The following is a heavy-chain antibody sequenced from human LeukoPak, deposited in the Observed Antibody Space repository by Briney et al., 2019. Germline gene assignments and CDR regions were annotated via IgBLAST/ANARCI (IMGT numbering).Heavy chain of an antibody. J-gene: IGHJ5*02. D-gene: IGHD3-22*01. CDR1: GFTFSSYG. Sequence: PGGSLRLSCAASGFTFSSYGMHWVRQAPGKGLEWVAVISYDGSNKYYADSVKGRFTISRDNSKNTLYLQMNSLRAEDTAVYYCAKDALTSYYYDSSGTNWFDPWGQGTLVTVSS. CDR2: ISYDGSNK. CDR3: AKDALTSYYYDSSGTNWFDP. V-gene: IGHV3-30*18.